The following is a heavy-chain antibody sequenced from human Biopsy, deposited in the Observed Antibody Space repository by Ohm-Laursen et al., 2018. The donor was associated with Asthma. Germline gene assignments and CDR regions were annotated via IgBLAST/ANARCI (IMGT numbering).Heavy chain of an antibody. Sequence: SSLRLSCAASGFVFSQCDMHWVRQGPGKGLEWVALVSSDGHNKYYEDSVKGRFTISRDNSRNKLYLQINRLTVEDSAVYFCARQSGQDYGDSSGFDIWGQGTKVAVSS. D-gene: IGHD3-22*01. J-gene: IGHJ3*02. V-gene: IGHV3-30*03. CDR1: GFVFSQCD. CDR2: VSSDGHNK. CDR3: ARQSGQDYGDSSGFDI.